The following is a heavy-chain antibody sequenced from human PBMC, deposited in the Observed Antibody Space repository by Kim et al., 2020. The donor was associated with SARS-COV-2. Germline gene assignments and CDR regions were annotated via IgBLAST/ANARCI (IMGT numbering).Heavy chain of an antibody. Sequence: DSVKGRLTISRDNTKNSLYLQMNSLRAEDTAVYYCARGPYFYGSGSQVEYWGQGTLVTVSS. V-gene: IGHV3-7*01. CDR3: ARGPYFYGSGSQVEY. J-gene: IGHJ4*02. D-gene: IGHD3-10*01.